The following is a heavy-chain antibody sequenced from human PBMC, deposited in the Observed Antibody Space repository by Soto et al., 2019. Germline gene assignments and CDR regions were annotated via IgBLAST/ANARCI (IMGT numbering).Heavy chain of an antibody. CDR1: GFTFSSYA. Sequence: GGSLRLSCAASGFTFSSYAMSWVRQAPGKGLEWVSAISGSGGSTYYADSVKGRFTISRDNSKNTLYLQMNSLRAEDTAVYYCATLWREYYYGMDGWGQGNTVTVSS. J-gene: IGHJ6*02. D-gene: IGHD3-16*01. CDR2: ISGSGGST. CDR3: ATLWREYYYGMDG. V-gene: IGHV3-23*01.